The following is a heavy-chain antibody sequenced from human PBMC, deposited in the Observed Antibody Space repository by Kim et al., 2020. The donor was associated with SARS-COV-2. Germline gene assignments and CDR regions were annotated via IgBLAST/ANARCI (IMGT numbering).Heavy chain of an antibody. CDR1: GDSISISGYY. CDR3: ARGLDWTPDS. D-gene: IGHD2-21*01. V-gene: IGHV4-31*03. Sequence: SETLSLTCSVSGDSISISGYYWSWIRQLPGKGLEWIGYIYYRGSSNNNPSLESRVSISVDTSKNQFSLRLTSVTAADTAVYYCARGLDWTPDSWGQGTLVTVSS. J-gene: IGHJ4*02. CDR2: IYYRGSS.